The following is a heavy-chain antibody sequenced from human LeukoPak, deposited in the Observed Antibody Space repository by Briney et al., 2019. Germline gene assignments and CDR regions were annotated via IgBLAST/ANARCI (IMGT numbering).Heavy chain of an antibody. CDR3: ARDRDYDGDSVADY. Sequence: PGGSLRLSCAASAFTFSSYAMHWVRQVPGKGLEWEAFISYDGTSKYYADSVRGRFTISRDNSKNTLYLQMNSLRVEDTSVYFCARDRDYDGDSVADYWGQGTLVTVSS. J-gene: IGHJ4*02. V-gene: IGHV3-30-3*01. D-gene: IGHD4-23*01. CDR1: AFTFSSYA. CDR2: ISYDGTSK.